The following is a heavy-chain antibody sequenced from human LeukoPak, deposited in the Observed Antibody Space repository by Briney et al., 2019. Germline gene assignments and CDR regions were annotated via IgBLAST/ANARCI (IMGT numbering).Heavy chain of an antibody. V-gene: IGHV3-48*01. CDR2: ISSSSSTI. Sequence: GGSLRLSCAASGFTFSSYSMNWVRQAPGKGLEWVSYISSSSSTIYYADSVKGRFTISRDNSKNTLYLQMNSLRAEDTAVYYCARGRGFGEFNSDYWGQGTLVTVSS. CDR3: ARGRGFGEFNSDY. D-gene: IGHD3-10*01. J-gene: IGHJ4*02. CDR1: GFTFSSYS.